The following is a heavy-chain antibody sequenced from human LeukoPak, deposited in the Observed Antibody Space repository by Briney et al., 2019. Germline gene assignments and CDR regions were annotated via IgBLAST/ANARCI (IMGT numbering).Heavy chain of an antibody. J-gene: IGHJ4*02. CDR1: GGSISSYY. CDR2: IYYSGST. D-gene: IGHD6-13*01. CDR3: ARDDQQLVLGY. Sequence: SETLSLTCTVSGGSISSYYWSWIRQPPGKGLEWIGYIYYSGSTNYNPSPKSRVTISVDPSKTQFSLKLSSVTAADMAVYYCARDDQQLVLGYWGQGTLVTVSS. V-gene: IGHV4-59*01.